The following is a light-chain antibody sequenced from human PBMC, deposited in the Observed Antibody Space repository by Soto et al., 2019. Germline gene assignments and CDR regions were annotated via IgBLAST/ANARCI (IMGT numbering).Light chain of an antibody. CDR3: QQYGNLPLT. CDR1: QDIKNY. CDR2: DAS. V-gene: IGKV1-33*01. Sequence: DIQMTQSPSSLSASVGDRVTITCQASQDIKNYLNWYQQKSGKAPKLLIYDASDLETGVPSRFSGSGSGTDFTFTINSLQPEDIDTYYCQQYGNLPLTLGGGTKVDIK. J-gene: IGKJ4*01.